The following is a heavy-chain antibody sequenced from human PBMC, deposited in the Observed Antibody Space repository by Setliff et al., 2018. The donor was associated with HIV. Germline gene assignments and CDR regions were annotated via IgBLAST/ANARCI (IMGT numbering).Heavy chain of an antibody. Sequence: ASVKVSCKASGYPFSAFFIYWVRQVPGQGLEWLGWINPYGGFANYAQNVRGRVTLTTDTSLNTAYMEVTSLRSNDTAVYYCARLSDTAMASFDSWGQGRLVTVSS. D-gene: IGHD5-18*01. CDR3: ARLSDTAMASFDS. V-gene: IGHV1-2*02. CDR2: INPYGGFA. CDR1: GYPFSAFF. J-gene: IGHJ4*02.